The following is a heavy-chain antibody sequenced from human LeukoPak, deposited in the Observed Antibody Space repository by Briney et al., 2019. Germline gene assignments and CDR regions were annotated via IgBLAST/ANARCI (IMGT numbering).Heavy chain of an antibody. CDR1: GFTFISYA. CDR3: ARPRAPVTRMSSFDI. V-gene: IGHV3-30*04. D-gene: IGHD4-17*01. CDR2: ISFHGTDS. J-gene: IGHJ3*02. Sequence: PGGSLSLSCAASGFTFISYAIHWVRQAPGKGLEWVAVISFHGTDSFYADSVKGRFTISRDNSKNTLYLQMSSLRADDTAVYYCARPRAPVTRMSSFDIWGQGTMVTVSS.